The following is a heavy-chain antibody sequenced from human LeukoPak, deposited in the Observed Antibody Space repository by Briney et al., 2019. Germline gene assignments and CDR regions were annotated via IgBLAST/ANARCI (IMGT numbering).Heavy chain of an antibody. J-gene: IGHJ4*02. CDR2: ISYDGSNK. CDR3: ARSDGDYWAPPFDY. CDR1: GFTFSSYA. D-gene: IGHD4-17*01. Sequence: GGSLRLSCAASGFTFSSYAMHWARQAPGKGLEWVAVISYDGSNKYYADSVKGRFTISRDNSKNTLYLQMNSLRAEDTAVYYCARSDGDYWAPPFDYWGQGTLVTVSS. V-gene: IGHV3-30-3*01.